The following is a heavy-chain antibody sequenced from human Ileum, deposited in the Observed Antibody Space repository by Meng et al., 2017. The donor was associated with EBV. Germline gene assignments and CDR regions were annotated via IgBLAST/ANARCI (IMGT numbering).Heavy chain of an antibody. CDR3: GRDQGRELINH. D-gene: IGHD1-7*01. V-gene: IGHV4-4*02. Sequence: LQVLRQGPGKPSGPLSLTCTFSGDSISSEIWWSWVRQPPGKGLEWIGEVYHRGDTNYNPSLKSRVDISVDKSKNQFYLSLFSVTAADTAVYYCGRDQGRELINHWGQGTLVTVSS. CDR2: VYHRGDT. CDR1: GDSISSEIW. J-gene: IGHJ4*02.